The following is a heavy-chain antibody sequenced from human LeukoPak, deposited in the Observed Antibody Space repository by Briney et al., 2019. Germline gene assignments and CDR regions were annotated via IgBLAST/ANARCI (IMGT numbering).Heavy chain of an antibody. CDR1: GGSINDYY. D-gene: IGHD4-17*01. CDR2: ISNSGTT. V-gene: IGHV4-59*01. CDR3: ARVVRGAVTSNCFDP. J-gene: IGHJ5*02. Sequence: PSETLSLTCTASGGSINDYYWTWIRQAPGKGLEWIGYISNSGTTDYNPSLKSRVTMSVDTSNNEFSLRLTSVTAADTAMYYCARVVRGAVTSNCFDPWGQGTLDTVSS.